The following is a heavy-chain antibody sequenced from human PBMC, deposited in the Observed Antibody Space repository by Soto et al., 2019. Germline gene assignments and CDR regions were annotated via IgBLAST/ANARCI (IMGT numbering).Heavy chain of an antibody. V-gene: IGHV4-39*01. Sequence: QLQLQESGPGLVKPSETLSLTCTVSGGSIRSTTYYWGWIRQPPGKGLEWIGTMFYGGSTYYNPYLKSRVTISVDTSKNQFSLKLSSVTAAETAIYYCARMRSSTRRFDPWGQGTQVTVSS. CDR1: GGSIRSTTYY. J-gene: IGHJ5*02. CDR2: MFYGGST. CDR3: ARMRSSTRRFDP. D-gene: IGHD2-2*01.